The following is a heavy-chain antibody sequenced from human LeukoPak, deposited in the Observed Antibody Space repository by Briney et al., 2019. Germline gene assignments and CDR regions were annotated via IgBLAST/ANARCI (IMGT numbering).Heavy chain of an antibody. CDR2: IYYSGST. CDR1: GGSISSGDYY. Sequence: PSQTLSLTCTVSGGSISSGDYYWSWIRQPPGKGLEWIGYIYYSGSTYYNPSLKSRVTISVDTSKNQFSLKLSSVTAADTAVYYCASRGYSYGLRTEFDYWGQGTLVTVPS. V-gene: IGHV4-30-4*01. J-gene: IGHJ4*02. CDR3: ASRGYSYGLRTEFDY. D-gene: IGHD5-18*01.